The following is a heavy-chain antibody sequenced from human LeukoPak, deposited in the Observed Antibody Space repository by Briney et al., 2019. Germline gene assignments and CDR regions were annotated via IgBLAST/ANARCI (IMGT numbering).Heavy chain of an antibody. J-gene: IGHJ4*02. D-gene: IGHD5-18*01. Sequence: GGSLRLSCAASGFTFSSYAMSWVRQAPGKGLEWVSAISGSGGSTYYADSVKGRFTISRDNSKNPLYLQMNSLRAEDTAVYYCAKDPGGYSYGPQLDYWGQGTLVTVSS. V-gene: IGHV3-23*01. CDR3: AKDPGGYSYGPQLDY. CDR2: ISGSGGST. CDR1: GFTFSSYA.